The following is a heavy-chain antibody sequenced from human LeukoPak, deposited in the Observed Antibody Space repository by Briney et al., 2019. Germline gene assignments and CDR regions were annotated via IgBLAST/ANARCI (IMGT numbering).Heavy chain of an antibody. Sequence: SETLSLTCTVSGGSISGSSYYWGWLRQPPGKGLEWIGSIYFSGSTYYNPSLKSRVTISVDTSKNQFSLKLSSVTAADTAVYYCAGLSEAFDIWGRGTMVTVSS. CDR3: AGLSEAFDI. CDR2: IYFSGST. CDR1: GGSISGSSYY. V-gene: IGHV4-39*01. J-gene: IGHJ3*02.